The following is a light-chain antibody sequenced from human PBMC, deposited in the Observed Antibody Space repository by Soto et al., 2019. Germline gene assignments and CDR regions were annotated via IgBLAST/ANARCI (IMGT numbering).Light chain of an antibody. CDR2: EVT. Sequence: QSVLTQPASVSGSPGQSITISCTGTSSDVGGSRFVSWYQQKAGRAPKLLIYEVTNRPSGVSNRFSGSKSDNTASLTISGLQAEDEAYYYCSSYKISNTLLFGGGTKLTVL. CDR3: SSYKISNTLL. J-gene: IGLJ2*01. V-gene: IGLV2-14*01. CDR1: SSDVGGSRF.